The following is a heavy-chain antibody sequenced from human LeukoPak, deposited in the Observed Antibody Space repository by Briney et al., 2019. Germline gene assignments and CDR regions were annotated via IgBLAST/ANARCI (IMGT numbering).Heavy chain of an antibody. J-gene: IGHJ4*02. Sequence: GGSLRLSCAASGFTFSSYSMNWVRQAPGKGLEWVSYISSSSSTIYYADSVKGRFTISRDNAKNSLYLQMNSLRAEDTAVYYCARIGRDGYIVFDYWGQGTLVTVFS. D-gene: IGHD5-24*01. CDR3: ARIGRDGYIVFDY. CDR2: ISSSSSTI. V-gene: IGHV3-48*01. CDR1: GFTFSSYS.